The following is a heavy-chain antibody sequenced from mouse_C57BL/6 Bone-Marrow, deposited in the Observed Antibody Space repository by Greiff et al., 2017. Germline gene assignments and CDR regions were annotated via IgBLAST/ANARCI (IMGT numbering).Heavy chain of an antibody. D-gene: IGHD1-1*01. V-gene: IGHV1-55*01. Sequence: VQLQQPGAELVKPGASVKMSCKASGYTFTSYWITWVKQRPGQGLEWIGDIYPGSGSTNYNEKFKSKATLTVDTSSSTAYMQLSSLTSEDSAVYYCARSAYYYGSSLGYWGQGTSVTVSS. J-gene: IGHJ4*01. CDR1: GYTFTSYW. CDR3: ARSAYYYGSSLGY. CDR2: IYPGSGST.